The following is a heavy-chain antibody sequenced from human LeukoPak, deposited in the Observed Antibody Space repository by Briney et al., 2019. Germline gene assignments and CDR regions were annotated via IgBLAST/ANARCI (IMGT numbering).Heavy chain of an antibody. CDR2: IDRDGRVQ. CDR1: GFTTHYW. J-gene: IGHJ6*03. D-gene: IGHD6-6*01. V-gene: IGHV3-7*01. Sequence: TGGSLRLSCTASGFTTHYWLNWVRQSPGKGLEGVANIDRDGRVQHYVDSVEGRFTISRDSAKNSLALQMHSLRAEDTDVYYCTGGSDKGVSGEYYYYMDVWGTGTTVTVSS. CDR3: TGGSDKGVSGEYYYYMDV.